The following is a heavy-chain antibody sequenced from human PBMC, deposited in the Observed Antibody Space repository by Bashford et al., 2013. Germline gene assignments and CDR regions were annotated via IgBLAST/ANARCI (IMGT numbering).Heavy chain of an antibody. J-gene: IGHJ4*02. CDR2: ISSGTSYI. CDR3: ARVWSNFDH. V-gene: IGHV3-21*04. Sequence: VRQAPGKGLEWVSSISSGTSYIYYADSVKGRFTISRDNDKKLLFLQMDDLRAEDTAIYYCARVWSNFDHWGQGTLVTVSS. D-gene: IGHD2-21*01.